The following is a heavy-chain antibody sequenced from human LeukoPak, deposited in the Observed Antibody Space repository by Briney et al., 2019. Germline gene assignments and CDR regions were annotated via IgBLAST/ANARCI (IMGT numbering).Heavy chain of an antibody. CDR2: VYASERT. CDR1: GASITSYY. V-gene: IGHV4-4*07. D-gene: IGHD3-16*01. CDR3: ARDVTAFDQ. J-gene: IGHJ4*02. Sequence: SETLSLTCTVSGASITSYYRTWIRQPAGKGLEWIGRVYASERTDYNPSLQSRVTMSVDTSKNQFSLKLSSVTAADTAMYYCARDVTAFDQWGQGTLVTVSS.